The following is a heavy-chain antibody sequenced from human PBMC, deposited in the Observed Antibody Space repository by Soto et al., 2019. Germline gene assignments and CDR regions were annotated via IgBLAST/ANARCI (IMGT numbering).Heavy chain of an antibody. CDR1: GYTFTGYY. D-gene: IGHD6-13*01. Sequence: QVQLVQSGAEVKKPGASVKVSCKASGYTFTGYYMHWVRQAPGQGLEWMGWINPNSGGTNYAKKFQGRVTMTRDTSISTAYMELGRLRSDDTAVYYCARGGSSWYEVGGYYYYGMDVWGQGTTVTVSS. V-gene: IGHV1-2*02. CDR2: INPNSGGT. CDR3: ARGGSSWYEVGGYYYYGMDV. J-gene: IGHJ6*02.